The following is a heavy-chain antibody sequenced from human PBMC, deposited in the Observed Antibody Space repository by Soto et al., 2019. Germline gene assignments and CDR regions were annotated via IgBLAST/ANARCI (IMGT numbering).Heavy chain of an antibody. CDR1: GYTFTNYG. CDR2: ISAYNGNA. V-gene: IGHV1-18*01. J-gene: IGHJ4*02. Sequence: GASVKVSCKASGYTFTNYGISWVRQAPGQGLEWMGWISAYNGNADFAQNLQDRVTMTADTSTTIAYMELRSLTSDDTAVYYCARVGTYCTGISCFDYWGQGTQVTVS. D-gene: IGHD2-8*02. CDR3: ARVGTYCTGISCFDY.